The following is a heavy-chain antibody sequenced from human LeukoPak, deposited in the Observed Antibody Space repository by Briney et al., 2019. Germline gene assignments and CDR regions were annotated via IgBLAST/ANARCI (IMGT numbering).Heavy chain of an antibody. Sequence: PGGSLRVSCAASGFTFSSYWMSWVRQAPGKGLEWVANIKQDGSQKHYVDSVKGRFTISRDNSKNLLYLQMNSLGAEDTAVYYCVRGGYSSFDYWGQGTLVTVSS. D-gene: IGHD3-10*01. CDR3: VRGGYSSFDY. CDR2: IKQDGSQK. CDR1: GFTFSSYW. V-gene: IGHV3-7*01. J-gene: IGHJ4*02.